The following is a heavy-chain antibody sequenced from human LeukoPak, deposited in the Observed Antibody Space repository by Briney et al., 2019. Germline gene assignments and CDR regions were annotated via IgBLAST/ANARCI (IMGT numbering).Heavy chain of an antibody. CDR3: AKDGIAAAHFLYYFDY. J-gene: IGHJ4*02. CDR2: IRYDGSNK. Sequence: GGSLRLSCAASGFTFSSYGMHWVRQAPGKGLEWVAFIRYDGSNKYYADSVKGRFTISRDNSKNTLYLQMNSLRAEDTAVYYCAKDGIAAAHFLYYFDYWGQGTLVTVSS. V-gene: IGHV3-30*02. D-gene: IGHD6-13*01. CDR1: GFTFSSYG.